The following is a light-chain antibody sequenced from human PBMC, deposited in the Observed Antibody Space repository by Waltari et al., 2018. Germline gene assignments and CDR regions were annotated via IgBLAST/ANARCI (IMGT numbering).Light chain of an antibody. J-gene: IGKJ4*01. Sequence: DIQMTQSPSSLSASVGDRVTITCRASQSITDYLNWYQQMPGKDPKLLIYAASNLQSGVPSRFSGSGSGTDFTLTISNLRPEDSATYYCQQSHSSTLTFGGGTKVEIK. V-gene: IGKV1-39*01. CDR3: QQSHSSTLT. CDR2: AAS. CDR1: QSITDY.